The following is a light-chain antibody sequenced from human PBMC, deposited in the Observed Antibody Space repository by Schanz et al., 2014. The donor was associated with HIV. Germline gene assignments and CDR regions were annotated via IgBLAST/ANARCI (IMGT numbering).Light chain of an antibody. J-gene: IGLJ2*01. CDR2: ADT. CDR3: CSYAGSHVV. V-gene: IGLV1-51*02. CDR1: SSNIGNNY. Sequence: QSVLTQPPSVSAAPGQKVTISCSGSSSNIGNNYVSWYQQFPGTAPKLLIFADTKRPSGVPDRFSGSKSVNSASLAITGLQAEDEADYYCCSYAGSHVVFGGGTKLTVL.